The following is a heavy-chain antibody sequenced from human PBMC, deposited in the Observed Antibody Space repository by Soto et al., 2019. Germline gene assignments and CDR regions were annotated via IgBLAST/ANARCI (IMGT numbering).Heavy chain of an antibody. J-gene: IGHJ4*02. V-gene: IGHV1-18*04. CDR1: RYTFTSYG. CDR3: ARDDLGYCSGGSCYSILFFDY. D-gene: IGHD2-15*01. CDR2: ISAYNGNT. Sequence: GASVKVSCKASRYTFTSYGISWVRQAPGQGREWMGWISAYNGNTNYAQKLQGRVTMTTDTSTSTAYMELRSLRSDDTAVYYCARDDLGYCSGGSCYSILFFDYWGQGTLVTVSS.